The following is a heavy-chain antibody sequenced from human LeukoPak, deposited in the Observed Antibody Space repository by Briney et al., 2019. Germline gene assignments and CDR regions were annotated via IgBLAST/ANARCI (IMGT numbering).Heavy chain of an antibody. CDR2: IYGGGST. V-gene: IGHV3-53*01. J-gene: IGHJ4*02. CDR1: GFTVSSNY. CDR3: VRAQFYHDSSTYGPDY. D-gene: IGHD3-22*01. Sequence: GGSLRLSCAASGFTVSSNYMSWVRQAPGKGLEWVSVIYGGGSTYYADSVKGRFSISRDTSKNAVYLQMNSLRAEDTAVYYCVRAQFYHDSSTYGPDYWGQGTLVTVSS.